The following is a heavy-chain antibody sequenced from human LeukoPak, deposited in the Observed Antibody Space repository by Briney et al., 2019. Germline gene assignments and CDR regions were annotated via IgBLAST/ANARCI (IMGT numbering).Heavy chain of an antibody. D-gene: IGHD1-14*01. Sequence: GESLKISCKGSGYSFTSYWIGWVRQMPGGGPEWMGIIYPGDSDTRYSPSFQGQVTISADKSISTAYLQSSSLKASDTAMYYCARPDSDHSPFDYWGQGTLVTVSS. CDR1: GYSFTSYW. V-gene: IGHV5-51*01. CDR2: IYPGDSDT. CDR3: ARPDSDHSPFDY. J-gene: IGHJ4*02.